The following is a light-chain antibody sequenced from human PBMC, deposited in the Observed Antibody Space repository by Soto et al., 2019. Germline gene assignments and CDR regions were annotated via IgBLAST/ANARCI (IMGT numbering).Light chain of an antibody. CDR2: DVS. V-gene: IGLV2-14*03. CDR1: SSDVGGFNY. Sequence: QSALTQPASVSGSPGQSIAISCTGTSSDVGGFNYVSWYQQHPGKAPKFMIYDVSSRPSGVSDPFSGSKSDNTASLTISGLQAEDDAEYYCASYTTSSTYVFGTGTKLTLL. CDR3: ASYTTSSTYV. J-gene: IGLJ1*01.